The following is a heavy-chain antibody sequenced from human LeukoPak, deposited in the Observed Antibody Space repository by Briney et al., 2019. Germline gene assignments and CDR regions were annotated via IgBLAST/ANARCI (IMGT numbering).Heavy chain of an antibody. CDR2: IYHSGST. CDR3: ARAPYDFWSGYYRSWFDP. Sequence: SETLSLTCAVSGGSISSSNWWSWVRQPPGKGLEWIGEIYHSGSTNYNPSLKSRVTISVDKSKNQFSLKLSSVTAADTAVYYCARAPYDFWSGYYRSWFDPWGQGTLVTVSS. J-gene: IGHJ5*02. D-gene: IGHD3-3*01. V-gene: IGHV4-4*02. CDR1: GGSISSSNW.